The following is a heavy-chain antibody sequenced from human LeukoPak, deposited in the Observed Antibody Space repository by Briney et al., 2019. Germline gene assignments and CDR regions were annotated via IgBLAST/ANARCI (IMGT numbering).Heavy chain of an antibody. J-gene: IGHJ4*02. CDR3: ARAPRVYCSSTSCYITGRFDY. CDR1: GGSFSGYY. V-gene: IGHV4-34*01. CDR2: INHSGST. D-gene: IGHD2-2*02. Sequence: SETLSLTCAVYGGSFSGYYWSWIRQPPGKGLEWIGEINHSGSTNYNPSLKSRVTISVDTSMNQFSLKLSSVTAADTAVYYCARAPRVYCSSTSCYITGRFDYWGQGTLVTVSS.